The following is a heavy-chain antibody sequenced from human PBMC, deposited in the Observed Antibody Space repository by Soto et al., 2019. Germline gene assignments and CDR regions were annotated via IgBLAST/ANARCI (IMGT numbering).Heavy chain of an antibody. J-gene: IGHJ4*02. D-gene: IGHD3-22*01. V-gene: IGHV3-33*01. Sequence: QVQLVESGGGVVQPGRSLRLSCAASGFTLSSYGMHWVRQAPGKGLEWVAVIWYDGRNTYYADSVKGRFTISRDNSKNTLYLQMNSLRAEDTAVYYCARTAYYYDSSGYYFDCWGQGTLVTVSS. CDR2: IWYDGRNT. CDR3: ARTAYYYDSSGYYFDC. CDR1: GFTLSSYG.